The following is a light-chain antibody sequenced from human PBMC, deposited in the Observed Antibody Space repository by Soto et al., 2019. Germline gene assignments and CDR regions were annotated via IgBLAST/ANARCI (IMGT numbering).Light chain of an antibody. CDR2: EVS. Sequence: QSALTQPPSASGSPGQSVTISCTGTSSDVGGYNYVSWYQQHPGKAPKLMIYEVSKRPSRVPDRFSGSKSGNTASLTVSGLQAEDEADYYCSSYAGSNKYVVFGGGTKLTVL. CDR3: SSYAGSNKYVV. J-gene: IGLJ2*01. CDR1: SSDVGGYNY. V-gene: IGLV2-8*01.